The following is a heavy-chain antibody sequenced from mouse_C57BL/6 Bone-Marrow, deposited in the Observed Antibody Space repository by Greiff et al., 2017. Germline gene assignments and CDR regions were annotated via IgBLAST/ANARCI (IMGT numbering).Heavy chain of an antibody. CDR3: ARSPLYYYGSSPYFDY. CDR2: ISSGGSYT. CDR1: GFTFSSYG. Sequence: EVQLQESGGDLVKPGGSLKLSCAASGFTFSSYGMSWVRQTPDKRLEWVATISSGGSYTYYPDSVKGRFTISRDNAKNTLYLQMSSLKSEDTAMYYCARSPLYYYGSSPYFDYWGQGTTLTVSS. J-gene: IGHJ2*01. D-gene: IGHD1-1*01. V-gene: IGHV5-6*01.